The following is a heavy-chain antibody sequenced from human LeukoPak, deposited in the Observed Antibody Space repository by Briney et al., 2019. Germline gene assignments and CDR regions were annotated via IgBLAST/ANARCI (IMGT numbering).Heavy chain of an antibody. J-gene: IGHJ4*02. CDR3: AKGWRNWAKCSDDCLDY. CDR2: IRGDGGGT. V-gene: IGHV3-23*01. Sequence: PGGSLRLSCAASGFTFNTYAMTWVRQAPGKGLEWVSTIRGDGGGTYYADSVKGRFTISRDDSKNTLYLQMNSLRGEDTAVYYCAKGWRNWAKCSDDCLDYWGQGALVTVSS. D-gene: IGHD2-15*01. CDR1: GFTFNTYA.